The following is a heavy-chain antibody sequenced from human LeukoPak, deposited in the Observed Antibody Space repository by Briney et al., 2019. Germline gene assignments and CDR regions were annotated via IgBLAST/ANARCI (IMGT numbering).Heavy chain of an antibody. CDR3: ARVGRFGELVYYYYYMDV. Sequence: PGGSLRLSCAASGFTFSSYAMHWVRQAPGKGLEWVAVISYDGSNKYYADSVKGRFTISRDNSKNTLYLQMNSLRAEDTAVYYCARVGRFGELVYYYYYMDVWGKGTTVTVSS. D-gene: IGHD3-10*01. CDR2: ISYDGSNK. V-gene: IGHV3-30*04. CDR1: GFTFSSYA. J-gene: IGHJ6*03.